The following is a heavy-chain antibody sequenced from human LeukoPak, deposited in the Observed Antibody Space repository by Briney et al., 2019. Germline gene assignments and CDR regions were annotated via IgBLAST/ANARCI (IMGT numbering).Heavy chain of an antibody. CDR1: GYTFTSYA. CDR2: INTNTGNP. J-gene: IGHJ4*02. V-gene: IGHV7-4-1*02. D-gene: IGHD3-10*01. Sequence: ASVKVSCKASGYTFTSYAMNWVRQAPGQGLEWMGWINTNTGNPTYAQGFTGRFVFSLDTSVSTAYLQISSLKAEDTAVYYCARGTFPSYGSGSYYMPYYFDYWGQGTLVTVSS. CDR3: ARGTFPSYGSGSYYMPYYFDY.